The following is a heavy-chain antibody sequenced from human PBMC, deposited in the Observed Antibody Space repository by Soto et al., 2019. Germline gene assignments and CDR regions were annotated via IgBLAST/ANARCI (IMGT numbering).Heavy chain of an antibody. V-gene: IGHV3-23*01. CDR3: AKDQAGITMIVPTHYYYYGMDV. D-gene: IGHD3-22*01. Sequence: GGSLRLSCAASGFTFSSYAMSWVRQAPGKGLEWVSVISGSGGSTYYADSVKGRFTISRDNSKNTLYLQMNSLRAEDTAVYYCAKDQAGITMIVPTHYYYYGMDVWGQGTTVTVSS. J-gene: IGHJ6*02. CDR2: ISGSGGST. CDR1: GFTFSSYA.